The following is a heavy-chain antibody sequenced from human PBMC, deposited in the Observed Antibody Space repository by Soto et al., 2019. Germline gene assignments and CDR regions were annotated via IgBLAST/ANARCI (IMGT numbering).Heavy chain of an antibody. CDR3: ARDSSPNRFSESYWRPYYGMDV. CDR2: IYYSGST. D-gene: IGHD3-3*01. V-gene: IGHV4-31*03. CDR1: GGSISSGGYY. Sequence: SETLSLTCTVSGGSISSGGYYWSWIRQHPGKGLEWIGYIYYSGSTYYNPSLKSRVTISVDTSKNQFSLKLSSVAAADTAVYYCARDSSPNRFSESYWRPYYGMDVWGQGTTVTVSS. J-gene: IGHJ6*02.